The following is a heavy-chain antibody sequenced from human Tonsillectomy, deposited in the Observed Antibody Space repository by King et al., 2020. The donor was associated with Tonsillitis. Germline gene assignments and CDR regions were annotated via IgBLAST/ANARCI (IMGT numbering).Heavy chain of an antibody. Sequence: QLQESGPGLVKPSETLSLTCTVSGGSISSYYWSWIRQPAGKGLEWIGRIYTSGSTNYNPSLKSRVTMSVDTSKNQFSLKLSSVTAADTAVYYCARDWNSSGYYLLDYSGQGTLVTVSS. CDR2: IYTSGST. CDR1: GGSISSYY. V-gene: IGHV4-4*07. CDR3: ARDWNSSGYYLLDY. D-gene: IGHD3-22*01. J-gene: IGHJ4*02.